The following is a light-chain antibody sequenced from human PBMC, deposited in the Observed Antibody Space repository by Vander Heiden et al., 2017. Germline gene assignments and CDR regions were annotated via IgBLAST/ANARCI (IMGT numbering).Light chain of an antibody. V-gene: IGKV2-28*01. Sequence: EIVMNQSPGFLSVRPGDPASISCRSGQSLLHKNGFNYLDWYLQKPGQSPQPLIYFASFRAPGVPDRFSGSGSGTDFTLQISRVEAEDVGVYYCMQALETPHTFGQGTKLEI. J-gene: IGKJ2*01. CDR1: QSLLHKNGFNY. CDR2: FAS. CDR3: MQALETPHT.